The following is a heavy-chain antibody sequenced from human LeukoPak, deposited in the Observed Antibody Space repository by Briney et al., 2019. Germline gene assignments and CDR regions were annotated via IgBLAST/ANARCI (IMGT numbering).Heavy chain of an antibody. V-gene: IGHV3-21*01. J-gene: IGHJ4*02. CDR2: ISSSSIYI. D-gene: IGHD3-22*01. CDR1: GFTFSSYN. CDR3: ARDLLLYYDSSGPFY. Sequence: PGGSLRLSCAASGFTFSSYNMNWVRQAPGKGLEWVSSISSSSIYIYYADSVKGRFTISRDNAKNSLYLQMNSLRAEDTAVYYCARDLLLYYDSSGPFYWGQGTLVTVSS.